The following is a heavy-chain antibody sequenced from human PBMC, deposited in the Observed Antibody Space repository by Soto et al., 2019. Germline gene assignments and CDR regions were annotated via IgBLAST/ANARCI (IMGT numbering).Heavy chain of an antibody. CDR1: GYTFSSYA. CDR2: INAGNGNT. V-gene: IGHV1-3*01. D-gene: IGHD2-8*01. CDR3: ARHPRGCTNGVCWREYDY. J-gene: IGHJ4*02. Sequence: GASVKVSCKASGYTFSSYAMHWVRQAPGQRLEWMGWINAGNGNTKYSQKFQGRVTITRDTSASTAYLQWSSLKASDTAMYYCARHPRGCTNGVCWREYDYWGQGTPVTVSS.